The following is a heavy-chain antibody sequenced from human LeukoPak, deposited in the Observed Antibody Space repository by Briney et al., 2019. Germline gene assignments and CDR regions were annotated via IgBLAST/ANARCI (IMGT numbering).Heavy chain of an antibody. Sequence: PSETLSLTCTVSGGSISSYYWSWIRQPPGKGLEWIGYIYYSGNTNYNPSLKSRVSTSIGTSKNQFSLQLSSVTAADTAVYYCARDRDSSGLRDFDLWGRGTLVTVS. V-gene: IGHV4-59*01. J-gene: IGHJ2*01. CDR1: GGSISSYY. CDR3: ARDRDSSGLRDFDL. D-gene: IGHD3-22*01. CDR2: IYYSGNT.